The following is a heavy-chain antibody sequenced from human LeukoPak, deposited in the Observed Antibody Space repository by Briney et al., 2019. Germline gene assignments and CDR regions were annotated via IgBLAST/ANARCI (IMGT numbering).Heavy chain of an antibody. J-gene: IGHJ5*02. CDR1: GFAFSNYW. Sequence: PGGSLRLSCAASGFAFSNYWMAWVRQAPGKGLEWVANIKQDASERYYVDSVKGRFTISRDNAKNSLYLQMNSLRAEDTAVYYCARAWVKRAAAGFDPWGQGTLVTVSS. V-gene: IGHV3-7*01. D-gene: IGHD6-13*01. CDR2: IKQDASER. CDR3: ARAWVKRAAAGFDP.